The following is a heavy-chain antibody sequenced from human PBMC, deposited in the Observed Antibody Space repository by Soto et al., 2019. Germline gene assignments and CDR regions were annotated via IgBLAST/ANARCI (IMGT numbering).Heavy chain of an antibody. D-gene: IGHD4-4*01. CDR2: ISFDGSNK. Sequence: ESGGGVVQPGRSLRLSCAASGFTFSDYGIHWVRQAPGKGLEWVAVISFDGSNKYFADSVKGRFTISRDNSQNTLYLQMNSLRAEDTAVYHCARQVIPHRNGFDNWGQGTMVTVSS. J-gene: IGHJ3*02. CDR1: GFTFSDYG. V-gene: IGHV3-30*03. CDR3: ARQVIPHRNGFDN.